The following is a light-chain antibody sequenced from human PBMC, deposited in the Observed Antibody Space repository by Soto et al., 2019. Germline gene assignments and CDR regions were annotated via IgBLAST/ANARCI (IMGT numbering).Light chain of an antibody. Sequence: EIIMTHSPFTLSLSPVERATLSCSASQSVNSNLAWYQQKPGQAPRLLIYGASTRATGIPASFIGNGSGTEFTLTASSLQPEDFAVYYCQQYVRSPWTFGQGTKVDIK. CDR1: QSVNSN. CDR3: QQYVRSPWT. V-gene: IGKV3-15*01. J-gene: IGKJ1*01. CDR2: GAS.